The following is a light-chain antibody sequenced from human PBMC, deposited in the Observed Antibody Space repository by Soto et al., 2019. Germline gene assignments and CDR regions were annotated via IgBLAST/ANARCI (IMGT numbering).Light chain of an antibody. CDR2: EVS. V-gene: IGLV2-8*01. Sequence: QSVLTQPPSASGSPGQSVTISCTGTSSDVGGYKYVSWYQHHPGKAPKLMICEVSKRPSGVPDRFSGSKSGNTASLTVSGLQAEDEADYYCSSYAGSNNLGVFGGGTKLTVL. CDR3: SSYAGSNNLGV. J-gene: IGLJ2*01. CDR1: SSDVGGYKY.